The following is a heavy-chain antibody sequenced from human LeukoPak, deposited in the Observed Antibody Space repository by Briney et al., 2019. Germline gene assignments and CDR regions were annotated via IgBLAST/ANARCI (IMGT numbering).Heavy chain of an antibody. CDR3: ARHAFDSSSWYVPAPAYFDY. Sequence: PSETLSLTCTVSGGSISSSSYYWGWIRQPPGKGLEWIGSIYYSGSTYYNPSLKSRVTISVDTSKNQFSLKLSSVTAADTAVYYCARHAFDSSSWYVPAPAYFDYWGQGTLVTVSS. V-gene: IGHV4-39*01. CDR2: IYYSGST. J-gene: IGHJ4*02. CDR1: GGSISSSSYY. D-gene: IGHD6-13*01.